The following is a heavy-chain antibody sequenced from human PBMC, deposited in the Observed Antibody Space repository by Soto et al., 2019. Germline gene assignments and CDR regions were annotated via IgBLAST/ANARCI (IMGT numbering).Heavy chain of an antibody. J-gene: IGHJ4*02. CDR2: ISYDGSNK. CDR3: ARGPDYDFWSGPDY. CDR1: GFTFSSYA. V-gene: IGHV3-30-3*01. D-gene: IGHD3-3*01. Sequence: VQLVESGGGVVQPGRSLRLSCAASGFTFSSYAMHWVRQAPGKGLEWVAVISYDGSNKYYADSVKGRFTISRDNSKNTLYLQMNSLRAEDTAVYYCARGPDYDFWSGPDYWGQGTLVTVSS.